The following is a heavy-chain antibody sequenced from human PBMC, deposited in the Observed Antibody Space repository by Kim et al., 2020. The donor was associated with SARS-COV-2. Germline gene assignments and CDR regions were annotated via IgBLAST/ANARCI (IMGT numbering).Heavy chain of an antibody. CDR2: IIPIFGTA. CDR1: GGTFSSYA. CDR3: ARYSTFAISGHYQVY. V-gene: IGHV1-69*13. Sequence: SVKVSCKASGGTFSSYAISWVRQAPGQGLEWMGGIIPIFGTANYAQKFQGRVTITADESTSTAYMELSSLRSEDTAVYYCARYSTFAISGHYQVYWRQGTLVTVSS. J-gene: IGHJ4*02. D-gene: IGHD2-21*01.